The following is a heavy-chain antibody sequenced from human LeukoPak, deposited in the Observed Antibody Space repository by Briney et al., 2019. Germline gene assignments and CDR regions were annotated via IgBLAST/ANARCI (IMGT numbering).Heavy chain of an antibody. Sequence: ASVKISCKASGYTFSGYFMNWVRQAPGQGLEWMGWINPNSGGTNYAQKFPGRVTMTRDTSISTAYMELSSLRSDDTAVYYCARADSAYDFRYWGQGTLVTVSS. V-gene: IGHV1-2*02. CDR1: GYTFSGYF. D-gene: IGHD5-12*01. J-gene: IGHJ4*02. CDR3: ARADSAYDFRY. CDR2: INPNSGGT.